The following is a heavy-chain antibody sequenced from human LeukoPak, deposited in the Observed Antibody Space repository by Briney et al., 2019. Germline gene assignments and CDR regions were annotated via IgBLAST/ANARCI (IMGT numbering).Heavy chain of an antibody. Sequence: GGSLSLSCAASGFTFSSYWMHWVRQAPGKGLVWVSRINSDGSSTSYEDSVKGRFTISRDNAKNTLYLQMNSLRAEDTAVYYCARDPGYYYYYGMDVWGQGTTVTVSS. CDR3: ARDPGYYYYYGMDV. CDR2: INSDGSST. J-gene: IGHJ6*02. V-gene: IGHV3-74*01. CDR1: GFTFSSYW.